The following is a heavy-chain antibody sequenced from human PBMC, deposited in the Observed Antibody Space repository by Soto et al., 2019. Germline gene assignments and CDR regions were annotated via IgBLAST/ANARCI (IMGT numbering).Heavy chain of an antibody. Sequence: QVQLVQSGAEVKKPGSSVKVSCKASGGTFSSYAISWVRQAPGQGLEWMGGIIPIFGTANYAQKFQGRVTITADESTSTAYMELSSLRSEDTAVYYCARDLPMTPVTTFGLHNWFDPWGQGTLVTVSS. V-gene: IGHV1-69*12. CDR3: ARDLPMTPVTTFGLHNWFDP. CDR2: IIPIFGTA. D-gene: IGHD4-17*01. J-gene: IGHJ5*02. CDR1: GGTFSSYA.